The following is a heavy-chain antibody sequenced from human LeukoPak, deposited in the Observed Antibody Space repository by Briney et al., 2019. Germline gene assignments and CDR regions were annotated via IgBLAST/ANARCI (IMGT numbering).Heavy chain of an antibody. V-gene: IGHV3-48*01. CDR1: GFTFSTYS. CDR3: ARDTRSLMDV. Sequence: PGGSLRLSCAASGFTFSTYSMNWVRQAPGKGLEWVSYISSSSSTIYYADSVKGRFTISRDNAENSLYLQMNSLRAEDTAVYYCARDTRSLMDVWGQGTTVTVSS. D-gene: IGHD3-16*02. CDR2: ISSSSSTI. J-gene: IGHJ6*02.